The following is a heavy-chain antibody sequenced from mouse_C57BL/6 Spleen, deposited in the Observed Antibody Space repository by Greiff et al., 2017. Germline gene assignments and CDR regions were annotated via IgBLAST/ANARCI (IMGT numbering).Heavy chain of an antibody. CDR1: GFTFSDYG. Sequence: EVMLVESGGCLVKPGGSPKLSCAASGFTFSDYGMHWVRQAPEKGLEWVAYISSGSSTIYYADTVKGRFTISRDNAKNTLFLQMTSLRSEDTAMYYCARSGYYDPSMDYWGQGASVTVSS. D-gene: IGHD1-1*02. V-gene: IGHV5-17*01. CDR3: ARSGYYDPSMDY. J-gene: IGHJ4*01. CDR2: ISSGSSTI.